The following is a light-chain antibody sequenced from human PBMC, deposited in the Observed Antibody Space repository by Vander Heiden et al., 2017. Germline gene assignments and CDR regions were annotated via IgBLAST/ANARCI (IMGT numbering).Light chain of an antibody. CDR1: QSISSY. J-gene: IGKJ5*01. CDR2: AAS. V-gene: IGKV1-39*01. CDR3: QQSYSTHFT. Sequence: DIQMTQSPSSLSASVGDRVTITCRASQSISSYLNLYQQKPGKAPKPLIYAASSLQSGVPSRFSGSGSGTDVTLTISSLQPEDVATYYCQQSYSTHFTFGQGTRLEIK.